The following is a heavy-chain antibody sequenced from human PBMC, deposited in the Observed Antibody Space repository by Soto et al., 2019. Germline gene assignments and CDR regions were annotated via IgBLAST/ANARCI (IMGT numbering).Heavy chain of an antibody. CDR3: ASRGAVAGRIFDY. D-gene: IGHD6-19*01. CDR2: IIPIFGTA. J-gene: IGHJ4*02. Sequence: SVKVSCKASGGTFSSYAISWVRQAPGQGLEWMGGIIPIFGTANYAQKFQGRVTITADESTSTAYMELSSLRSEDTAVYYCASRGAVAGRIFDYWGQGALVTVSS. CDR1: GGTFSSYA. V-gene: IGHV1-69*13.